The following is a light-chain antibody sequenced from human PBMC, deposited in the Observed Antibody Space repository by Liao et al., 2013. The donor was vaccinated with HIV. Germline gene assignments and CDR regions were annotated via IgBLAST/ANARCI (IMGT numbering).Light chain of an antibody. CDR2: KDS. J-gene: IGLJ2*01. CDR1: ALAKQY. V-gene: IGLV3-25*03. Sequence: SYELTQPPSVSVSPGQTASITCSGDALAKQYAHWYQQKPGQAPVLVIYKDSERPSGIPERFSGSSSGTTVTLTISGVQAEDEADYYCQSADSSGTYNVVFGGGTKLTVL. CDR3: QSADSSGTYNVV.